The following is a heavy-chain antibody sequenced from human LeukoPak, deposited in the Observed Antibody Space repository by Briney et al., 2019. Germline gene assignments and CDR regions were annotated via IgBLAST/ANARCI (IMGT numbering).Heavy chain of an antibody. CDR2: ISRGGDYT. CDR1: GFTFSSYS. Sequence: KSGGSLRLSCAASGFTFSSYSMNWVRQAPGKGLEWVSSISRGGDYTYSEDSVKGRFTISRDNAKDSLYLQLNSLRAEDTAVYYCVRDLMAVAGTGFDYWGQGALVTVSS. CDR3: VRDLMAVAGTGFDY. D-gene: IGHD6-19*01. V-gene: IGHV3-21*01. J-gene: IGHJ4*02.